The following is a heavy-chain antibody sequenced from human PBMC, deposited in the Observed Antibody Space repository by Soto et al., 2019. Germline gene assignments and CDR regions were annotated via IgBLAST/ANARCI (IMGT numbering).Heavy chain of an antibody. J-gene: IGHJ4*02. D-gene: IGHD6-19*01. CDR3: AKGWVAVAGSIDY. CDR1: GGSISSYY. Sequence: SETLSLTCTVSGGSISSYYWSWIRQPPGKGLEWIGYIYYSGSTNYNPSLKSRVTISVDTSKNQFSLKLSSVTAADTAVYYCAKGWVAVAGSIDYWGQGTLVTVSS. V-gene: IGHV4-59*01. CDR2: IYYSGST.